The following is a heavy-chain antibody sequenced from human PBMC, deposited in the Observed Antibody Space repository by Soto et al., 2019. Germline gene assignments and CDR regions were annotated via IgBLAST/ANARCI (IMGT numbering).Heavy chain of an antibody. D-gene: IGHD3-9*01. CDR2: IYYSGST. Sequence: SETLSLTCTVSGGSISSGDYYWSWIRQPPGKGLEWIGYIYYSGSTYYNPSLKSRVTISVDTSKNQFSLKLSSVTAADTAVYYCARDLRTYYDIVTDHIGYGMDVWGQGTTVTVSS. CDR3: ARDLRTYYDIVTDHIGYGMDV. J-gene: IGHJ6*02. V-gene: IGHV4-30-4*01. CDR1: GGSISSGDYY.